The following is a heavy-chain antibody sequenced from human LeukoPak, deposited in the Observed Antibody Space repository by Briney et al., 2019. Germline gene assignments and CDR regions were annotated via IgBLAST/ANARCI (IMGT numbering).Heavy chain of an antibody. CDR2: INPDSGGT. CDR1: GYTFTGYY. Sequence: ASVKVSCKASGYTFTGYYMHWVRQAPGQGLEWMGWINPDSGGTNSAQKFQGRVTMTRDTSISTVYMELSRLRSDDTAVYYCARVWFGESPYNWFDPWGQGTLVTVSS. V-gene: IGHV1-2*02. D-gene: IGHD3-10*01. CDR3: ARVWFGESPYNWFDP. J-gene: IGHJ5*02.